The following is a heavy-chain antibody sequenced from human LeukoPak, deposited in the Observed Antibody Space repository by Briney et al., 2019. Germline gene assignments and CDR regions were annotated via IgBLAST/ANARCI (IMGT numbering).Heavy chain of an antibody. CDR3: ARVPPGRIAVAGTEWFDP. CDR2: ISAYNGNT. J-gene: IGHJ5*02. Sequence: ASVKVSCKASGYTFTSYAISWVRQAPGQGLEWMGWISAYNGNTNYAQKLQGRVTMTTDTSTSTAYMELRSLRSDDTAVYYCARVPPGRIAVAGTEWFDPWGQGTLVTVSS. CDR1: GYTFTSYA. D-gene: IGHD6-19*01. V-gene: IGHV1-18*01.